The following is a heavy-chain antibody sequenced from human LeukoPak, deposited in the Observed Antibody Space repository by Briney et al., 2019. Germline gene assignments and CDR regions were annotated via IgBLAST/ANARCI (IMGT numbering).Heavy chain of an antibody. Sequence: SVKLSCKASGGTFSSYAISWVRQAPGQGLEWMGRIIPIFGTANYDQKFQGRVTITADESTSTAYMELSSLRSEDTAVYYCARAVYGGYDFGYFDYWGQGTLVTVSS. CDR3: ARAVYGGYDFGYFDY. V-gene: IGHV1-69*13. CDR2: IIPIFGTA. D-gene: IGHD5-12*01. J-gene: IGHJ4*02. CDR1: GGTFSSYA.